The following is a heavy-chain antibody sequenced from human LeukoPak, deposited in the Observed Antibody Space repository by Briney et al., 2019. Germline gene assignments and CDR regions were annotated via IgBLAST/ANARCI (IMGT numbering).Heavy chain of an antibody. Sequence: GGSLRLSCAASGFTFSSYVMTWVRQAPGKGLEWVSAISDSGRSTYYADSVKGRFTISRDVSKSTLYLQMNSLRAEDTALYYCAKGQRWELPLDFWGQGTLVTVSS. CDR1: GFTFSSYV. V-gene: IGHV3-23*01. CDR2: ISDSGRST. D-gene: IGHD2-15*01. J-gene: IGHJ4*02. CDR3: AKGQRWELPLDF.